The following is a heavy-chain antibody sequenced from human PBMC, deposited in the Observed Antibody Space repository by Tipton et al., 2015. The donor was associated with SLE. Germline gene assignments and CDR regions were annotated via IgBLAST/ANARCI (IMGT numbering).Heavy chain of an antibody. D-gene: IGHD3-3*01. J-gene: IGHJ4*02. CDR3: ANGRPLTILTY. Sequence: SLRLSCAASGFTFRSYAMHWVRQAPGKGLEWVAVISYDGTDKHYADSVKGRFTMSRDNSNNRVYLQILSLRGEDTAVYYCANGRPLTILTYWGQGTMVTVSS. V-gene: IGHV3-30*04. CDR2: ISYDGTDK. CDR1: GFTFRSYA.